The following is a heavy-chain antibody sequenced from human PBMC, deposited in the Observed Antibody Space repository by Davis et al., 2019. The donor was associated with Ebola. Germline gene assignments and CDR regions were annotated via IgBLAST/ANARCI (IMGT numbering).Heavy chain of an antibody. Sequence: GESLKISCKGSGYSFSSYWIAWVRQMPGNGLEWMGIIYPGDSDTRYSPSFEGQVTISADKSISTAYLQWSSLKASDTAMYYCARPTFARDLDAFDIWGQGTMVTVSS. CDR2: IYPGDSDT. V-gene: IGHV5-51*01. CDR3: ARPTFARDLDAFDI. J-gene: IGHJ3*02. CDR1: GYSFSSYW.